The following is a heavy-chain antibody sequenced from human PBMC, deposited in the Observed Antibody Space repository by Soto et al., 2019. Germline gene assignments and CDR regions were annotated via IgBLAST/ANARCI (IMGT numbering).Heavy chain of an antibody. CDR2: IKQDGSEK. CDR3: AGSSWYWPYYYYYMDV. Sequence: GGSLRLSCAASGFTFSSYWMSWVRQAPGKGLEWVANIKQDGSEKYYVDSVKGRFTISRDNAKNSLYLQMNSLRAEDTAVYYCAGSSWYWPYYYYYMDVWGKGTTVTVSS. D-gene: IGHD6-13*01. CDR1: GFTFSSYW. V-gene: IGHV3-7*01. J-gene: IGHJ6*03.